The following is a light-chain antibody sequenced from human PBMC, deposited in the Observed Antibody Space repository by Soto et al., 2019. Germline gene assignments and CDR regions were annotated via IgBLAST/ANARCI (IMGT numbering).Light chain of an antibody. J-gene: IGKJ1*01. CDR2: GAS. CDR1: QSVSPNY. Sequence: EIVLTQSPGTLSLSPGKRATLPCGAIQSVSPNYLAWYQQKPGQAPRFLIYGASSRATGIPDRFSGSGSGTDFTLTISRLEPEDFSVYYCQQYGSSPPTFGQGTKVEIK. V-gene: IGKV3-20*01. CDR3: QQYGSSPPT.